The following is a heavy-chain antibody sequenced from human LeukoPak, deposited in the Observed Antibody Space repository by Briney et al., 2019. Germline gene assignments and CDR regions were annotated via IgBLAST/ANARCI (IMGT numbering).Heavy chain of an antibody. D-gene: IGHD6-19*01. V-gene: IGHV3-53*01. J-gene: IGHJ4*02. Sequence: AGGSLRLSCVASWFTVSSNYMSWVRQAPGKGLEWVSVIYSGGSTYYADSVKGRFTISRDNSKNTLYLQMNSPRVEDTAVYYCARDYGVAEGYCGQGALVTVSS. CDR1: WFTVSSNY. CDR3: ARDYGVAEGY. CDR2: IYSGGST.